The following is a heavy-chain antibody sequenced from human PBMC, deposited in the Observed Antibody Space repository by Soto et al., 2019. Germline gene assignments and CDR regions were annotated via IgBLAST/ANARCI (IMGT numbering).Heavy chain of an antibody. CDR3: ARDVGGTGLQP. D-gene: IGHD1-26*01. CDR2: IIPMFGVA. J-gene: IGHJ5*02. V-gene: IGHV1-69*12. CDR1: GGTFKNYG. Sequence: QVQLVQSGAEVKKPGSSVRVSCRTSGGTFKNYGFSWVRQAPGQGLEWVGGIIPMFGVANYGQIFQGRLSITADESRYTDYSDGSSLKSEDTVVYYCARDVGGTGLQPWGQGTQVDVSS.